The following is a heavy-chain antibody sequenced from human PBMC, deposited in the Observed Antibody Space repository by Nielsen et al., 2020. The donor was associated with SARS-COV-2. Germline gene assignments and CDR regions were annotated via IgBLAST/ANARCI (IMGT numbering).Heavy chain of an antibody. D-gene: IGHD3-16*01. CDR2: IVGRADEK. CDR1: GFTFSTYA. V-gene: IGHV3-23*01. CDR3: AKDRFPDGLWDIDY. J-gene: IGHJ4*02. Sequence: GGSLRLSYAASGFTFSTYAMNWVRQAPGKGLEWVSNIVGRADEKVYIDSVKGRFTISRDNSKNTVYLQMNSLRVEDTAVYYCAKDRFPDGLWDIDYWGQGTLVTVSS.